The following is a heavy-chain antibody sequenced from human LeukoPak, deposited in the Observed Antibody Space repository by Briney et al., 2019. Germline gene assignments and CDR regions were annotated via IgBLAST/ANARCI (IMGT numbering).Heavy chain of an antibody. D-gene: IGHD5-24*01. CDR2: IYSGGST. Sequence: PGGSLRLSCAASGFTVSSNYMSWVRQAPGKGLEWVSVIYSGGSTYYADSVKGRFTISRDNSKNTLYLQMNSLRAEDTAVYYCAKDDRWLQFCCWGQGTLVTVSA. V-gene: IGHV3-66*01. CDR3: AKDDRWLQFCC. J-gene: IGHJ4*02. CDR1: GFTVSSNY.